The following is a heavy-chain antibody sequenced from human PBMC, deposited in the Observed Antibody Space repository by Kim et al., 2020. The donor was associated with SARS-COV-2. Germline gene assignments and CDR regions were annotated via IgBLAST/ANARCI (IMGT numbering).Heavy chain of an antibody. V-gene: IGHV1-69*02. J-gene: IGHJ3*02. CDR1: GDTFGTYT. Sequence: SVKVSCKTSGDTFGTYTLGWVRQAPGQGLEWMGKIITLLDITYSADKFQGRLTLTADKSTSTVYMHLSSLRSDDTAVYYCASWAEFSDDSFSDICG. CDR2: IITLLDIT. D-gene: IGHD3-16*01. CDR3: ASWAEFSDDSFSDI.